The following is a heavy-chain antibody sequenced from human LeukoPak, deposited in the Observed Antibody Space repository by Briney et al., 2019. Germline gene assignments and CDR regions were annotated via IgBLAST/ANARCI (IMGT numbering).Heavy chain of an antibody. J-gene: IGHJ4*02. CDR1: GGSISSYY. CDR2: IYYSGST. V-gene: IGHV4-59*01. CDR3: ARGTEYYYDSSGYRVFDY. D-gene: IGHD3-22*01. Sequence: SETLSLTCTVSGGSISSYYWSWIRQPPGKGLEWIGYIYYSGSTNYNPSLKSRVTISVDTSKNRFSLKLSSVTAADTAVYYCARGTEYYYDSSGYRVFDYWGQGTLVTVSS.